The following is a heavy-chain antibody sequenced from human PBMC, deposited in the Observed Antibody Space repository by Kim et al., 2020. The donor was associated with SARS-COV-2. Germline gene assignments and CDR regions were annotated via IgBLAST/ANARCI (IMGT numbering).Heavy chain of an antibody. Sequence: GSLRLSCAASGFTFSSYGMHWVRQAPGKGLEWVAVISYDGSNKYYADSVKGRFTISRDNSKNTLYLQMNSLRAEDTAVYYCAKAVAGYYYFDYWGQGTL. CDR1: GFTFSSYG. J-gene: IGHJ4*02. V-gene: IGHV3-30*18. D-gene: IGHD6-19*01. CDR2: ISYDGSNK. CDR3: AKAVAGYYYFDY.